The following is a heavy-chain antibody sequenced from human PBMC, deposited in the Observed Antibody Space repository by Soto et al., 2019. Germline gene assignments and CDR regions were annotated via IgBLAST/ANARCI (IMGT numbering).Heavy chain of an antibody. CDR1: GFTFSSYA. CDR3: ARPYCSGGSCYRSLYYYYYYMDV. CDR2: ISGSGGST. J-gene: IGHJ6*03. Sequence: EVQLLESGGGLVQPGGSLRLSCAASGFTFSSYAMSWVRQAPGKGLELVSAISGSGGSTYYADSVKGRFTISRDNSKNTLYLQMNSLRAEDTAVYYCARPYCSGGSCYRSLYYYYYYMDVWGKGTTVTVSS. D-gene: IGHD2-15*01. V-gene: IGHV3-23*01.